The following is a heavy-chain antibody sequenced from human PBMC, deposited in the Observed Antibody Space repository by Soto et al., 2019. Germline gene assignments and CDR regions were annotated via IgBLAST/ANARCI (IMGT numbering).Heavy chain of an antibody. Sequence: SVKVSCKASGGTFSSYAISWVRQAPGQGLEWMGGIIPIFGTADYAQKFQGRVTITADESTSTAYMELSSLRSEDTAVYYCAAATYYYDSSGYYFGWFDPWGQGTLVTVS. J-gene: IGHJ5*02. V-gene: IGHV1-69*13. CDR2: IIPIFGTA. CDR1: GGTFSSYA. CDR3: AAATYYYDSSGYYFGWFDP. D-gene: IGHD3-22*01.